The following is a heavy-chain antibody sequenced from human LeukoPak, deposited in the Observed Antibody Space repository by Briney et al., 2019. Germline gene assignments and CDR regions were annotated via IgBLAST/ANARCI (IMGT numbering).Heavy chain of an antibody. Sequence: GGPLRLSCAASGFTFSSNWMSWVRQAPGKGLEWVANIKQDGSEKYYVDSVKGRFTISRDNAKNSLYLQMDSLRAEDTAVYYCARDKRYFDYWGQGTLVTVSS. CDR3: ARDKRYFDY. CDR1: GFTFSSNW. D-gene: IGHD1-1*01. V-gene: IGHV3-7*01. CDR2: IKQDGSEK. J-gene: IGHJ4*02.